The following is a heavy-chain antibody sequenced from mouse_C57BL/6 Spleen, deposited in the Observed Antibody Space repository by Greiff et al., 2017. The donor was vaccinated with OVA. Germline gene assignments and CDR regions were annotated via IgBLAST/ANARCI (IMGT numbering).Heavy chain of an antibody. CDR3: ARRELRDYAMDY. Sequence: QVQLQQPGAELVKPGASVKLSCKASGYTFTSYWMHWVKQRPGQGLEWIGMIHPNSGSTNYNEKFKSKATLTVDKSSSTAYMQLSSLTSEDSAVYYSARRELRDYAMDYWGQGTSVTVSS. CDR1: GYTFTSYW. J-gene: IGHJ4*01. CDR2: IHPNSGST. D-gene: IGHD1-1*01. V-gene: IGHV1-64*01.